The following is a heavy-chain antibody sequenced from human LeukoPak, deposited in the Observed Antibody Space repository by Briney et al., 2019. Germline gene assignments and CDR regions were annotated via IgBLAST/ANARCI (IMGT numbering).Heavy chain of an antibody. CDR3: ARATDITIFGVVIFDAFDI. D-gene: IGHD3-3*01. J-gene: IGHJ3*02. CDR2: IYPGDSDT. Sequence: GESLKISCKGSGYTFTNYWIAWVRQMPGKGLEWMGIIYPGDSDTRYSPSFQGQVTISADKSISTAYLQWSTLKASDTAMYYCARATDITIFGVVIFDAFDIWGQGTMVTVSS. V-gene: IGHV5-51*01. CDR1: GYTFTNYW.